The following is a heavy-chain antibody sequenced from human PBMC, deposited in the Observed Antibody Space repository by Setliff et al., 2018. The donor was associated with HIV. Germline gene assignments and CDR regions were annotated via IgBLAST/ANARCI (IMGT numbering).Heavy chain of an antibody. V-gene: IGHV3-48*01. J-gene: IGHJ4*02. CDR1: GFTFSSYS. CDR3: ARGRIAARPRGGFDY. Sequence: PGGSLRLSCAASGFTFSSYSMNWVRQAPGKGLEWVSYISSSSTIYYADSVKGRFTISRDNAKNSLYLQMNSLRAGDTAVYYCARGRIAARPRGGFDYWGQGTLVTVSS. CDR2: ISSSSTI. D-gene: IGHD6-6*01.